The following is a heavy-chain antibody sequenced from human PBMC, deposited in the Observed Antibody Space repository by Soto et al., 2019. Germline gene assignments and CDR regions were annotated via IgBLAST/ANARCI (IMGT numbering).Heavy chain of an antibody. CDR2: ISYDGSNK. V-gene: IGHV3-30*03. CDR3: ARAGDIVLMVYATPQSYFDY. J-gene: IGHJ4*02. CDR1: GFTFSSYG. Sequence: SGGSLRLSCAASGFTFSSYGMHWVRQAPGKGLEWVAVISYDGSNKYYADSVKGRFTISRDNSKNTLYLQMNSLRAEDTAVYYCARAGDIVLMVYATPQSYFDYWGQGTLVTVSS. D-gene: IGHD2-8*01.